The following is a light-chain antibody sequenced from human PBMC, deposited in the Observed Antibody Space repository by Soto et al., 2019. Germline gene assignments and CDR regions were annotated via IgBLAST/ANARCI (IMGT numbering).Light chain of an antibody. CDR1: SSDVGTYNL. V-gene: IGLV2-23*01. J-gene: IGLJ3*02. CDR2: EGS. Sequence: QSVLTQPASVSESPGQSITISCTGTSSDVGTYNLVSWYQLHPGKAPKLIIYEGSKRPSGVSHRFSGSKSGNTASLTISGLQAEDEADYYCCSDAGSSSLWVFGGGTKLTVL. CDR3: CSDAGSSSLWV.